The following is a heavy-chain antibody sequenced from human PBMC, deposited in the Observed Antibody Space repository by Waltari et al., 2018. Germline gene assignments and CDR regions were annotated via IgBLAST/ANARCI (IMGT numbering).Heavy chain of an antibody. CDR2: IYYSGST. V-gene: IGHV4-39*01. D-gene: IGHD3-16*01. Sequence: HLQLQESRPGLVKPSETLSVTCTVSGAAISSSSYYWGWIRQPPGKGLEWIGSIYYSGSTYYYPSIKSRVTISVETSKNLFSLKLSSVTAADTAVYYCARRDGIWERWGQGTLVTVSS. CDR3: ARRDGIWER. CDR1: GAAISSSSYY. J-gene: IGHJ4*02.